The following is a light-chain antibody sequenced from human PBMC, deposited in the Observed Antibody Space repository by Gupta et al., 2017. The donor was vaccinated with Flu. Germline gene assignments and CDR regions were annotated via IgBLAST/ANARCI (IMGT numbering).Light chain of an antibody. CDR2: EGK. CDR3: RTYGGSKV. J-gene: IGLJ2*01. Sequence: QSALTQPPSASGSPGQSVTISCTGTSSDGGGYNYVSWYQQHPGQHPKLIIYEGKKRPSGVPDRCSGSRSGNTASLSVSGALAEDEADYYCRTYGGSKVFGGGTKLTVL. CDR1: SSDGGGYNY. V-gene: IGLV2-8*01.